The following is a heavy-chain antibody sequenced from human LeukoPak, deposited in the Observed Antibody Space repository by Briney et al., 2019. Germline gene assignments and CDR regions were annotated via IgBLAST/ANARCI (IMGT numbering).Heavy chain of an antibody. CDR1: SGSISSYY. J-gene: IGHJ4*02. V-gene: IGHV4-4*07. D-gene: IGHD4/OR15-4a*01. CDR3: AILTARVDYFDQ. Sequence: SETLSLTCTVSSGSISSYYWSWIRQPAGKGLEWIGRIYASGTTNYNPSLKSRVTMSVDTSKNQVSLKLKSVTAADTAVYYCAILTARVDYFDQWGQGTRVTVSS. CDR2: IYASGTT.